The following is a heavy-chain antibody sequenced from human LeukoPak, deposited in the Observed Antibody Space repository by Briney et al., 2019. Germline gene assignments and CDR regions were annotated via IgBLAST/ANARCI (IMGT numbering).Heavy chain of an antibody. CDR2: ISAYNGNT. J-gene: IGHJ6*03. D-gene: IGHD2-2*01. Sequence: GASVKVSCKASGYTFTSYGISWVRQAPGQGLEWMGWISAYNGNTNYAQKLQGRVTMTTDTSTSTAYMELRSLRSDDTAVYYCAKDKRSTSSYYMDVWGKGTTVTVSS. V-gene: IGHV1-18*01. CDR3: AKDKRSTSSYYMDV. CDR1: GYTFTSYG.